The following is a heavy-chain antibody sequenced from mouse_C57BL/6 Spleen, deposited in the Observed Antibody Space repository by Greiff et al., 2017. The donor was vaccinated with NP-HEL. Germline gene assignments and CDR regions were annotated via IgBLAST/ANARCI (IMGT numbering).Heavy chain of an antibody. J-gene: IGHJ1*03. CDR3: ARRYVLDWYFDV. V-gene: IGHV3-8*01. CDR1: GYSITSDY. D-gene: IGHD1-1*01. Sequence: VQLKESGPGLAKPSQTLSLTCSVTGYSITSDYWNWVRKFPGNTLEYIGYISYSGSTYYNPSLKSRIFITRDTSKNQYYLQLTAVTDEDTATYYCARRYVLDWYFDVWGTRTTVTVSS. CDR2: ISYSGST.